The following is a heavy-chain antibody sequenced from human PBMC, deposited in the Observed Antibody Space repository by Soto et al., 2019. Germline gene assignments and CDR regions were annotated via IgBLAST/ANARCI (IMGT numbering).Heavy chain of an antibody. J-gene: IGHJ4*02. CDR1: GGSISSGGYY. D-gene: IGHD4-17*01. CDR2: IYYSGST. CDR3: ATIRGTVTTYVY. Sequence: TLSLTCTVSGGSISSGGYYWSWIRQHPGKGLEWIGYIYYSGSTYYNPSLKSRVSISVDTSKNQFSLKLSSVTAADADVYYCATIRGTVTTYVYWGQGTLVTVSS. V-gene: IGHV4-31*03.